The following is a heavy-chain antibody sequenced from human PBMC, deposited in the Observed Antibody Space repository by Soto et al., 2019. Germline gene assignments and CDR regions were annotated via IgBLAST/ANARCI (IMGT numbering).Heavy chain of an antibody. CDR3: ARLYPPLRGSSWLDY. CDR2: INHSGST. D-gene: IGHD6-13*01. CDR1: GWSFSGYY. Sequence: SETLSLTCAVYGWSFSGYYWSWIRRPPGKGLEWIGEINHSGSTNYNPSLKSRVTISVDTSKNQFSLKLSSVTAADTAVYYCARLYPPLRGSSWLDYWGQGTLVTVSS. J-gene: IGHJ4*02. V-gene: IGHV4-34*01.